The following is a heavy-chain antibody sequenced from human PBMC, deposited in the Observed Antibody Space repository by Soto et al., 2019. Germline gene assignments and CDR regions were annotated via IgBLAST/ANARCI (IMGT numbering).Heavy chain of an antibody. Sequence: PGGSLRLSCAAFGLTVSGKKYVAWFRQAPWKGLEWVSALYDLDGTYYADSVKDRFTTSSDSSRTTVYLQMNSLRPDDTAVYSCATWHLQEHAYDIWGQGTMVT. CDR3: ATWHLQEHAYDI. V-gene: IGHV3-53*01. D-gene: IGHD1-1*01. J-gene: IGHJ3*02. CDR2: LYDLDGT. CDR1: GLTVSGKKY.